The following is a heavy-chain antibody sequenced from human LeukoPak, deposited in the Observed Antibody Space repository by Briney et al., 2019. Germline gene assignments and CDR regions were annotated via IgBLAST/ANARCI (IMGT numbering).Heavy chain of an antibody. Sequence: GGSLRLSCAASGFTFSSYGMHWVRQAPGKGLEWVAVIWYDGSNKYYADSVKGRSTISRDNSKNTLYLQMNSLRAEDTAVYYCARDQRESSSWYVVMGYWGQGTLVTVSS. CDR1: GFTFSSYG. CDR2: IWYDGSNK. D-gene: IGHD6-13*01. J-gene: IGHJ4*02. V-gene: IGHV3-33*01. CDR3: ARDQRESSSWYVVMGY.